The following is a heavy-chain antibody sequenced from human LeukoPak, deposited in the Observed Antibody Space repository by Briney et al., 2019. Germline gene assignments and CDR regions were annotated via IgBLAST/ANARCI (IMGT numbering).Heavy chain of an antibody. D-gene: IGHD4-17*01. CDR1: GFTFSSYS. Sequence: GGSLRLSCAASGFTFSSYSMNSVRPAPGKGLEWVSSIISSRSYIYYADSVKGRFTISRDNAKNSLYLQMNSLRAEDTAVYYCASAGLGGDYGFGYYMDVWGKGTTVTISS. CDR2: IISSRSYI. J-gene: IGHJ6*03. V-gene: IGHV3-21*01. CDR3: ASAGLGGDYGFGYYMDV.